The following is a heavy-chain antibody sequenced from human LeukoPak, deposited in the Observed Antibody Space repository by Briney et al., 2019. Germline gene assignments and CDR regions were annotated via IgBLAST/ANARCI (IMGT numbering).Heavy chain of an antibody. CDR2: ISWNSGSI. CDR3: ARAPRPGYSSGWLMDY. Sequence: GGSLRLSCAASGFTFDDYAMHWVRQAPGKGLEWVSGISWNSGSIGYADSVKGRFTISRDNAKNSLYLQMNSLRAEDTAVYYCARAPRPGYSSGWLMDYWGQGTLVTVSS. CDR1: GFTFDDYA. V-gene: IGHV3-9*01. J-gene: IGHJ4*02. D-gene: IGHD6-19*01.